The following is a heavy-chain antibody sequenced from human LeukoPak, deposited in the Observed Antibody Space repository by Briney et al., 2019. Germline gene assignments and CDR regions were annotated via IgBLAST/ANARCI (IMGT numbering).Heavy chain of an antibody. D-gene: IGHD5-18*01. Sequence: GGSLRLSCAASGFTFDDYAMHWVRQAPGRGLEWVSSISWNSGSIGYADSVKGRITISRDSAKSSLYLQMNSLRAEDTALYYCAKGSGYSYRSVIDYWGQGTLVTVFS. CDR2: ISWNSGSI. J-gene: IGHJ4*02. CDR3: AKGSGYSYRSVIDY. V-gene: IGHV3-9*01. CDR1: GFTFDDYA.